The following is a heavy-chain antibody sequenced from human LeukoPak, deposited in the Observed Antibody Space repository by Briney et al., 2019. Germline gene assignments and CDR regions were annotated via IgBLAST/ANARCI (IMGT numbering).Heavy chain of an antibody. CDR2: INNDGSST. Sequence: GGSLRLSCAASGFTFSSYAMSWVRQAPGKELVWVSRINNDGSSTSYADSAKGRFTISRDNAKNTLYLQMNSLRAEDSSVYFCARHCTSSSCSDYWGQGTLVTVSS. CDR1: GFTFSSYA. D-gene: IGHD2-2*01. J-gene: IGHJ4*02. CDR3: ARHCTSSSCSDY. V-gene: IGHV3-74*01.